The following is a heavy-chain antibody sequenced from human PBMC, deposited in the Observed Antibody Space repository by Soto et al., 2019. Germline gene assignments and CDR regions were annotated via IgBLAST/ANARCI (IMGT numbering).Heavy chain of an antibody. J-gene: IGHJ4*02. CDR2: IYYSGST. D-gene: IGHD2-8*01. CDR3: ARVYAYYFDD. Sequence: SETLSLTCTVSGGSISNYYWSWIRQPPGKGLEWIGYIYYSGSTNYNPSLKSRVTISVDTSKNQFSLKLSSVTAADTAVYYCARVYAYYFDDWGQGTRVTVAS. CDR1: GGSISNYY. V-gene: IGHV4-59*01.